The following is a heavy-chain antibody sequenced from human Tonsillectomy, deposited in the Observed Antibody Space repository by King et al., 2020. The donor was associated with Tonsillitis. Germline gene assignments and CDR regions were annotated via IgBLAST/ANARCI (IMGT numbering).Heavy chain of an antibody. CDR2: ISGGGGST. CDR1: GFAFDNYP. J-gene: IGHJ4*02. CDR3: AKVETTVLTPFHY. Sequence: VQLVESGGGLVQPGGSLRLSCAASGFAFDNYPLSWVRQTPGQGLEWVSTISGGGGSTYYADSVKGRFTISRDNSKNTLYLHMNSLRAEDTAVYYCAKVETTVLTPFHYWGQGTLITVSS. D-gene: IGHD4-17*01. V-gene: IGHV3-23*04.